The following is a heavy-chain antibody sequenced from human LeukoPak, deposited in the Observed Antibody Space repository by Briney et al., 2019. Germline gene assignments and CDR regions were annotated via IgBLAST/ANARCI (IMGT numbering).Heavy chain of an antibody. J-gene: IGHJ6*03. Sequence: GGSLRLSCAPSGFTSSDHYMDWVRQAPGKGLEWIGRSRNKANSYSTEYAASVKGRFTISRDESENSLYLHMNGLKAEDTAVYYCGVGASIANYYYYMDVWGKGTTVTVSS. V-gene: IGHV3-72*01. CDR3: GVGASIANYYYYMDV. D-gene: IGHD1-26*01. CDR1: GFTSSDHY. CDR2: SRNKANSYST.